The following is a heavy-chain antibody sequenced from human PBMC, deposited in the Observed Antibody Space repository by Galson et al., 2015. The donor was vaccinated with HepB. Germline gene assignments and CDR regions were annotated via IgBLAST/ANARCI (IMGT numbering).Heavy chain of an antibody. J-gene: IGHJ4*02. Sequence: SVKVSCKAFGYTFSSYYMHWVRQAPGQGLEWMGIINPSGGSTTYAQKFQGRLTMTRDTSTSTLYMELSSLRSEDTAVYYCARGRLEYCGGDCYSFDYWGQGTLVTVSS. CDR3: ARGRLEYCGGDCYSFDY. V-gene: IGHV1-46*01. CDR1: GYTFSSYY. D-gene: IGHD2-21*02. CDR2: INPSGGST.